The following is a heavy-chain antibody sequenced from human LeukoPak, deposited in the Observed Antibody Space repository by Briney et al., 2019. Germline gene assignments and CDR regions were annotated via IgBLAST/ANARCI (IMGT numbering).Heavy chain of an antibody. CDR2: IYAGGTT. V-gene: IGHV3-53*01. D-gene: IGHD3-9*01. Sequence: GGSLRLSCAASGFTVSSNYMSWVRLAPGKGLEWVSVIYAGGTTYYADSVKGRFTISRDNSENTLYLQMNSLRAEDTAVYYCARSESIIALKSDDILTPFDYWGQGTLVTVSS. J-gene: IGHJ4*02. CDR1: GFTVSSNY. CDR3: ARSESIIALKSDDILTPFDY.